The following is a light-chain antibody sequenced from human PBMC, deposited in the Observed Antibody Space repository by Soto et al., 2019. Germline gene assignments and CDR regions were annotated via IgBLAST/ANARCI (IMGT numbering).Light chain of an antibody. J-gene: IGKJ1*01. V-gene: IGKV1-12*01. CDR3: LQGKSVPRT. CDR2: AAS. CDR1: PDIRGR. Sequence: DIPTTPCPSSVFASVGDRITITCRARPDIRGRLAWFPQKPRKAPQYLIQAASIVQRGVPSRFSGSGSRTELILTISNLQPEDFASYFCLQGKSVPRTFGLGTKVDIK.